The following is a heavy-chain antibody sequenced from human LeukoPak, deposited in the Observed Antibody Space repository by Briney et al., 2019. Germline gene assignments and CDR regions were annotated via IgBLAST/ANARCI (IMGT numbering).Heavy chain of an antibody. Sequence: PGGSLRLSCAATGFTFSSYAMHWVRQAPGKGLEWVAVISYDGSNKYYADSVKGRFTISRDNSKNTLSLRMNSLRAEDTAVYYCARDKPLNIVGATGLDYWGQGTLVTVSS. V-gene: IGHV3-30-3*01. J-gene: IGHJ4*02. D-gene: IGHD1-26*01. CDR2: ISYDGSNK. CDR3: ARDKPLNIVGATGLDY. CDR1: GFTFSSYA.